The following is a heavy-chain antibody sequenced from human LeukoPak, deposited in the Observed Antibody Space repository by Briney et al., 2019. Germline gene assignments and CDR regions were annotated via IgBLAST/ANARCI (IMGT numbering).Heavy chain of an antibody. Sequence: PSETLSPTCTVSGGSISSSSYYWGWIRQPPGKGLEWIGSIYYSGSTYYNPSLKSRVTISVDTSKNQFSLKLSSVTAADTAVYYCASKKGIAAAGDWFDPWGQGTLVTVSS. V-gene: IGHV4-39*01. D-gene: IGHD6-13*01. CDR1: GGSISSSSYY. CDR3: ASKKGIAAAGDWFDP. J-gene: IGHJ5*02. CDR2: IYYSGST.